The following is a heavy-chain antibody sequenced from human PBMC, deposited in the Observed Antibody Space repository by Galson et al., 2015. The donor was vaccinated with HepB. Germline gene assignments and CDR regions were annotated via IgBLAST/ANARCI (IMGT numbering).Heavy chain of an antibody. CDR2: IIPIFGTA. CDR1: GCTFSSYA. Sequence: SVKVSCKASGCTFSSYAISWVRQAPGQGLEWMGGIIPIFGTANYAQKFQGRVTITADKSTSTAYMELSSLRSEDTAVYYCARAQGPALQYYFDYWGQGTLVTVSS. CDR3: ARAQGPALQYYFDY. J-gene: IGHJ4*02. V-gene: IGHV1-69*06.